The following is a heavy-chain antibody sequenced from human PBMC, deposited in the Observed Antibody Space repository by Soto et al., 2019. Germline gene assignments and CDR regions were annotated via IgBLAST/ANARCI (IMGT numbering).Heavy chain of an antibody. CDR3: AKTGKNYYGSGSYYPTPNYFDY. D-gene: IGHD3-10*01. V-gene: IGHV3-23*01. Sequence: GGSLRLSCAASGFNFSSYAMSWVRQAPGKGLEWVSAISGSGGSTYYADSVKGRFTISRDNSKNTLYLQMNSLRAEDTAVYYCAKTGKNYYGSGSYYPTPNYFDYWGQGTLVTVSS. CDR1: GFNFSSYA. CDR2: ISGSGGST. J-gene: IGHJ4*02.